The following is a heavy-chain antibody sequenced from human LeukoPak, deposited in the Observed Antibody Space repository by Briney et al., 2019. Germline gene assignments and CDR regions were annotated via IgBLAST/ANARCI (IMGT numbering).Heavy chain of an antibody. Sequence: PSETLSLTCTASGGSISSGGYYWSWIRQHPGKGLEWIGYIYYSGSTYYSPSLKSRVTMSVDTSKNQFSLTLISVTAADTAVYFCARAAPNYYDSSGSLRNPYFDYWGQGTLVTVSS. CDR3: ARAAPNYYDSSGSLRNPYFDY. V-gene: IGHV4-31*03. J-gene: IGHJ4*02. CDR2: IYYSGST. CDR1: GGSISSGGYY. D-gene: IGHD3-22*01.